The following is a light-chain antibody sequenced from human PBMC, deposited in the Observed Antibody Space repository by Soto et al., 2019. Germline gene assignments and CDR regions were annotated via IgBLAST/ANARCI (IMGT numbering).Light chain of an antibody. CDR1: QSISNNY. V-gene: IGKV3-20*01. CDR2: GVS. CDR3: QQYGGSRT. J-gene: IGKJ1*01. Sequence: EIVLTQSPGTLSLSPGERATLSCRASQSISNNYLAWYQQKPGQTPRLLIYGVSSRATGISDRFSGSGSGTDFTLTISRLEPEDFAVYYCQQYGGSRTFGQGTKVEIK.